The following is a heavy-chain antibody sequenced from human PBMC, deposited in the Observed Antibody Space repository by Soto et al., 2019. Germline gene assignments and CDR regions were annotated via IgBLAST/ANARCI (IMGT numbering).Heavy chain of an antibody. V-gene: IGHV1-46*01. J-gene: IGHJ4*02. CDR3: ASPILEFSSSSSLEY. D-gene: IGHD6-6*01. CDR1: GYTFTSYY. CDR2: INPSGAYT. Sequence: QVQLVQSGAEVEKPGASVKVSCKASGYTFTSYYFHWVRQAPGQGLEWMGLINPSGAYTSYARKFQGRITLTRDTSTSTVYMELNSLRSEDTAVYYCASPILEFSSSSSLEYWGLGTLVTVSS.